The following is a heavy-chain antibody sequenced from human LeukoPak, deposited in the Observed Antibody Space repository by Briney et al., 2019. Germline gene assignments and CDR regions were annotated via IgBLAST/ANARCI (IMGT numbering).Heavy chain of an antibody. Sequence: AASVKVSFKASGGTFISYAISWVRQAPGQGLEWMGGIIPIFGTANYAQKFQGRVTITADESTSTAYMELSSLRSEDTAVYYCARERIAAAGSLLYYYGMDVWGQGTTVTVSS. J-gene: IGHJ6*02. D-gene: IGHD6-13*01. CDR2: IIPIFGTA. V-gene: IGHV1-69*01. CDR3: ARERIAAAGSLLYYYGMDV. CDR1: GGTFISYA.